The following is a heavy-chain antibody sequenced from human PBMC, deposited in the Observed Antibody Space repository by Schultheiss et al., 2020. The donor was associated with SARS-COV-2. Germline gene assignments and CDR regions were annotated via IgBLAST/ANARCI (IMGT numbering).Heavy chain of an antibody. V-gene: IGHV1-8*02. Sequence: ASVKVSCKASGYTFTSYGISWVRQATGQGLEWMGWMNPNSGNTGYAQKFQGRVTMTRDTSTSTVYMELSSLRSEDTAVYYCARGDKASSIAARPGRRGYYYYGMDVWGQGTTVTVSS. J-gene: IGHJ6*02. CDR1: GYTFTSYG. CDR3: ARGDKASSIAARPGRRGYYYYGMDV. CDR2: MNPNSGNT. D-gene: IGHD6-6*01.